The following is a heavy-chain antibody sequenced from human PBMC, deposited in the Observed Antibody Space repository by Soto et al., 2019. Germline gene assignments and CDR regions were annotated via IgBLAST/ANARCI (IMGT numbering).Heavy chain of an antibody. D-gene: IGHD2-8*01. J-gene: IGHJ4*02. CDR2: ISAYNGNT. V-gene: IGHV1-18*01. Sequence: QVQLVQSGAEVKKPGASVKVSCKASGYTFTSYGISWVRQAPGQGLEWMGWISAYNGNTNYAQKLQGRDTMTTVTSTSTAYMELRSLRSDDTAVYYWARSEYCTNGVCHPEDDYWGQGTLVTVSS. CDR1: GYTFTSYG. CDR3: ARSEYCTNGVCHPEDDY.